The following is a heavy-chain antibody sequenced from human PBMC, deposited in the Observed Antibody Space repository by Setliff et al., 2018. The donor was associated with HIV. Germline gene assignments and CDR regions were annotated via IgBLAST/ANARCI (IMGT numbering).Heavy chain of an antibody. J-gene: IGHJ3*02. CDR3: AKDIKRGPPTFDI. V-gene: IGHV3-48*04. D-gene: IGHD3-10*01. CDR1: GFTFSSYS. CDR2: ISSSSSTI. Sequence: PGGSLRLSCAASGFTFSSYSMNWVRQAPGKGLEWVSYISSSSSTIYYADSVKGRFTISRDNAKNSLYLQMNSLRAEDTAVYYCAKDIKRGPPTFDIWGQGTMVTVSS.